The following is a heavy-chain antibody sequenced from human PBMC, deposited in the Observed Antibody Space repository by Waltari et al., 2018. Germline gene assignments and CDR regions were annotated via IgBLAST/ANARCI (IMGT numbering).Heavy chain of an antibody. Sequence: EVQLVESGGGLVQPGGSLRLSCAASGFTFSSYWMSWVRQAPGKGLEWVANIKQDGSEKYYVDSVKGRFTISRDNAKNSLYLQMNSLRAEDTAVYYCARDGSSSWSYYYYYMDVWGKGTTVTVSS. CDR3: ARDGSSSWSYYYYYMDV. CDR1: GFTFSSYW. V-gene: IGHV3-7*01. CDR2: IKQDGSEK. J-gene: IGHJ6*03. D-gene: IGHD6-13*01.